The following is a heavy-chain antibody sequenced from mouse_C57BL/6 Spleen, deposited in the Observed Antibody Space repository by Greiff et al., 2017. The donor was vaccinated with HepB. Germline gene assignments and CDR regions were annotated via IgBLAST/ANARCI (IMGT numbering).Heavy chain of an antibody. CDR3: ARFGYGAMDY. CDR2: IDPSDSYT. Sequence: QVQLQQSGAELVMPGASVKLSCKASGYTFTSYWMHWVKQRPGQGLEWIGEIDPSDSYTNYNQKFKGKSTLTVDKSSSTAYMQLSSLTSEDSAVYYCARFGYGAMDYWGQGTSVTVSS. J-gene: IGHJ4*01. D-gene: IGHD2-2*01. CDR1: GYTFTSYW. V-gene: IGHV1-69*01.